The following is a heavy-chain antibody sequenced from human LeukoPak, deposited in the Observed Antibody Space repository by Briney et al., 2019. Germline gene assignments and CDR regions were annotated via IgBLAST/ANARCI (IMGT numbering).Heavy chain of an antibody. Sequence: GGSLRLSCAASGFTFSSYAMSWVCQAPGKGLEWVSAISGSGGSTYNADSVKGRFTISRDNSKNTLYLQMNSLRAEDTAVYYCAKARSGWVVAASDYWGQGTLVTVSS. CDR3: AKARSGWVVAASDY. J-gene: IGHJ4*02. V-gene: IGHV3-23*01. CDR1: GFTFSSYA. D-gene: IGHD2-15*01. CDR2: ISGSGGST.